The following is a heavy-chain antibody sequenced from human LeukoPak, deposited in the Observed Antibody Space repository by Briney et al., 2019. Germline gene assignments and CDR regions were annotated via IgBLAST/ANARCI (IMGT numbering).Heavy chain of an antibody. Sequence: GSLRLSCAASGFTFSSCAMHWVRQAPGKGLEWVAFIRYDGSNQYYADSVKGRFSISRDISKNTVYVQMNSLRTDDTAMYYCAKDPRGYSLASMGEYFQHWGQGTLVIVS. J-gene: IGHJ1*01. V-gene: IGHV3-30*02. CDR3: AKDPRGYSLASMGEYFQH. D-gene: IGHD5-12*01. CDR2: IRYDGSNQ. CDR1: GFTFSSCA.